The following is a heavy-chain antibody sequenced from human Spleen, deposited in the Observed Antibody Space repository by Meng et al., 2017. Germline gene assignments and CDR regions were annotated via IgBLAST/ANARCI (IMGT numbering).Heavy chain of an antibody. V-gene: IGHV4-34*01. CDR2: INHRGKT. CDR1: GLALSGEY. Sequence: VQLQQWGAGLMKPSLNLSLTGAFSGLALSGEYWSRVRQPPGKGPEWIGEINHRGKTTYNPSLKSRVTMSIDTSEKQFSLKLSSVTAADTAVYYCARDAGDLWGQGTLVTVSS. CDR3: ARDAGDL. J-gene: IGHJ5*02.